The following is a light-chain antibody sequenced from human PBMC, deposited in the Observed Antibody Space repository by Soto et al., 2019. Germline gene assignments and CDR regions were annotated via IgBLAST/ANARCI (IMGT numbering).Light chain of an antibody. V-gene: IGKV2-28*01. CDR2: LCS. Sequence: DIVMTQSPLSLPVTPGEPASISCRSSQSLLHSNGYNYLDWYLQKPGQSPQLLIYLCSDRASGVPDRFSGSGSGTDFTLKISRVEAEDVGVYYCMQALQTPWTFGQGTKVEI. CDR1: QSLLHSNGYNY. CDR3: MQALQTPWT. J-gene: IGKJ1*01.